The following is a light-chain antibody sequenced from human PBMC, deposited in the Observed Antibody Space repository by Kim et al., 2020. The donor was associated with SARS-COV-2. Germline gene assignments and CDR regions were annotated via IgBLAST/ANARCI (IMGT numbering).Light chain of an antibody. J-gene: IGKJ4*01. CDR2: GAS. Sequence: SPGEGATPPCRASHSATTNLAWYQQKPGQAPRLLIYGASIRASGIPARFSGSGSGTDFTLTISSLQSEDSAVYYCQEYNNWPTLSFGGGTKVDIK. CDR3: QEYNNWPTLS. V-gene: IGKV3D-15*01. CDR1: HSATTN.